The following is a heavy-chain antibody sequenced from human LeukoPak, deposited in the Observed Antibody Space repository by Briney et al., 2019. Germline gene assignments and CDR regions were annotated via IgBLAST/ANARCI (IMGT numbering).Heavy chain of an antibody. J-gene: IGHJ3*02. CDR1: GFTFTSYG. CDR2: ISAYNGNT. D-gene: IGHD6-13*01. Sequence: GGSLRLSCAASGFTFTSYGISWVRQAPGQGLEWMGWISAYNGNTNYAQKLQGRVTMTTDTSTSTAYMELRSLRSDDTAVYYCARTREAADLTDAFDIWGQGTMVTVSS. V-gene: IGHV1-18*01. CDR3: ARTREAADLTDAFDI.